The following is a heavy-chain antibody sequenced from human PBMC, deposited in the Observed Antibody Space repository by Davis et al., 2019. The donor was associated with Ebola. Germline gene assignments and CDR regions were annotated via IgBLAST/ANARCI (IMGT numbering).Heavy chain of an antibody. CDR2: IDWDADK. CDR1: GFSLSTSGMC. CDR3: ARIPKYYDFWSGYYTYYYYGMDV. V-gene: IGHV2-70*01. Sequence: SGPTLVTPTQTLTLTCTFSGFSLSTSGMCVSWIRQPPGKALEWLALIDWDADKYYRTSLKTRLTISKDTSKNQVVLTMTNMDPVDTATYYCARIPKYYDFWSGYYTYYYYGMDVWGQGTTVTVSS. D-gene: IGHD3-3*01. J-gene: IGHJ6*02.